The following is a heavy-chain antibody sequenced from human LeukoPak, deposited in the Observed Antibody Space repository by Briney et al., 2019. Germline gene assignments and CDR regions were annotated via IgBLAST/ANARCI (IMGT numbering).Heavy chain of an antibody. J-gene: IGHJ6*02. V-gene: IGHV4-34*01. D-gene: IGHD2-2*01. CDR3: AKATRAYGMDV. Sequence: SETLSLTCAVYGGSFSGYYWSWIRQPPGKGLEWIGSIYYSGSTYYNPSLKSRVTISVDTFKNQFSLKLSSVTAADTAVYYCAKATRAYGMDVWGQGTTVTVSS. CDR1: GGSFSGYY. CDR2: IYYSGST.